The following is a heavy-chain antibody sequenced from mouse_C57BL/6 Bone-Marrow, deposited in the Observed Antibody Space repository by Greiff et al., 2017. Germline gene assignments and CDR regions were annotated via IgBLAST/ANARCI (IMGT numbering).Heavy chain of an antibody. D-gene: IGHD1-1*01. J-gene: IGHJ3*01. V-gene: IGHV5-4*01. CDR3: AREDYYGSSCFAY. CDR1: GFTFSSYA. Sequence: EVKLMESGGGLVKPGGSLKLSCAASGFTFSSYAMSWVRQTPEKRLEWVATISDGGSYTYYPDNVKGRFTISRDNAKNNLYLQMSHLKSEDTAMYYCAREDYYGSSCFAYWGQGTLVTVSA. CDR2: ISDGGSYT.